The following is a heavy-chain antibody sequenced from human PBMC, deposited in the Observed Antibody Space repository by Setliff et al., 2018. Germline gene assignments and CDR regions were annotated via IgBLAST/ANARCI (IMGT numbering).Heavy chain of an antibody. CDR1: GGSISTNSYY. J-gene: IGHJ4*02. Sequence: PSETLSLTCTVSGGSISTNSYYWGWIRQPPGKGLEWIGYIYYSGSTYYNPSLKSRVTISVDTSKSQFFLKLNSVTAADTAVYYCARMTGRNIRGDYWGQGALVTVSS. CDR3: ARMTGRNIRGDY. D-gene: IGHD3-10*01. CDR2: IYYSGST. V-gene: IGHV4-39*07.